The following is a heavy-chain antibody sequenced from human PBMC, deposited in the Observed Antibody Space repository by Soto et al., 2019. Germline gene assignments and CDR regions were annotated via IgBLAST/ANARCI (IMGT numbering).Heavy chain of an antibody. J-gene: IGHJ4*01. V-gene: IGHV3-23*01. CDR3: AKVSRGVVVSAAMY. Sequence: EVQLLESGGGLVQPGGSLRLSCAASGFTFSSYGMSWVRQASGKGLEWVSAVSSSGGTTNYAGSVKGRFTISRDNSKNTLYLQMNSLRAEDTAVYYCAKVSRGVVVSAAMYWGQGTLVTVSS. CDR1: GFTFSSYG. D-gene: IGHD2-2*01. CDR2: VSSSGGTT.